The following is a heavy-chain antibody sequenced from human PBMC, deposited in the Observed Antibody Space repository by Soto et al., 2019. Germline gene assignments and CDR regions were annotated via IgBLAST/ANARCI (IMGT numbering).Heavy chain of an antibody. Sequence: PSDTLSLTCAVSGGSISSNYWWSWVRQPPGKGLEWIGEIYHSGSTNYNPSLKSRVTISVDKSKNQFSLKLSSVTAADTAVYYCARVSGSSYYGMDVWGQGTTVTVSS. D-gene: IGHD1-26*01. V-gene: IGHV4-4*02. CDR3: ARVSGSSYYGMDV. CDR2: IYHSGST. CDR1: GGSISSNYW. J-gene: IGHJ6*02.